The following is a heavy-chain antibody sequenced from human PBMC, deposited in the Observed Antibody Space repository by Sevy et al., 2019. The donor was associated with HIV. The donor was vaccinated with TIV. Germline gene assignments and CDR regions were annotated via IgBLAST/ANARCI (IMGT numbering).Heavy chain of an antibody. CDR2: IRYDGNTK. CDR3: AKGLGMVQGALLSEDL. Sequence: GGSLRLSCAASGFTFRSYGMHWVRQAPGKGLEWVAFIRYDGNTKYYADYVKGRFTISRDNSKNTLYLQMNSLRPEDTSVYYCAKGLGMVQGALLSEDLWGQGTTVTVSS. V-gene: IGHV3-30*02. J-gene: IGHJ6*02. CDR1: GFTFRSYG. D-gene: IGHD3-10*01.